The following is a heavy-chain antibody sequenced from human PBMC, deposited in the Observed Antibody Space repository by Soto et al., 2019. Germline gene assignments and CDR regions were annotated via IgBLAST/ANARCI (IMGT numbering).Heavy chain of an antibody. CDR1: LGSRSGFF. Sequence: SETVAPTCAVSLGSRSGFFSGWIRQPPGKGLEWIGEVNHGGSTNYNPSLKSRVTISSDTSKNHFSLTLRSVTAADTAVYYCARAAVAAGGPFDKWGQGALVTVSS. V-gene: IGHV4-34*01. J-gene: IGHJ4*02. CDR3: ARAAVAAGGPFDK. CDR2: VNHGGST. D-gene: IGHD2-15*01.